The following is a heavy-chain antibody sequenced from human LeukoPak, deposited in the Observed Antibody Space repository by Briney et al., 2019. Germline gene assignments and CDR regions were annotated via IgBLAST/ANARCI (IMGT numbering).Heavy chain of an antibody. Sequence: GGSLRLSCAASGFTFSSYWMHWVRQAPGKGLEWVAVIWYDGSNKYYADSVKGRFTISRDNSKNMLYLQMNSLRAEDTAVYYCARRCRDGYPDYWGQGTLVTVSS. CDR2: IWYDGSNK. J-gene: IGHJ4*02. CDR1: GFTFSSYW. CDR3: ARRCRDGYPDY. V-gene: IGHV3-33*08. D-gene: IGHD5-24*01.